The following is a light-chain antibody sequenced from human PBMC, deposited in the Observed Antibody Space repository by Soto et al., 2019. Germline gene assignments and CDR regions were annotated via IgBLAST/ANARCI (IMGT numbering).Light chain of an antibody. CDR3: PSYTSSSTQV. V-gene: IGLV2-14*01. CDR2: EVT. Sequence: QSVLTQPASVSGSPGQSITISCTGTSSDVGGYDYVSWYQQHPGTAPRLIIFEVTNRPSGVSNRSSRSTSGNPASLTISGLQAEDEADYYCPSYTSSSTQVFGTGTKVTV. CDR1: SSDVGGYDY. J-gene: IGLJ1*01.